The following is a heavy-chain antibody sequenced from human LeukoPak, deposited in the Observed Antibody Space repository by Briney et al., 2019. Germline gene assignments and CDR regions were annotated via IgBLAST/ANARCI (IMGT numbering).Heavy chain of an antibody. CDR2: IYYSGST. J-gene: IGHJ4*02. CDR1: GYSISSGYY. V-gene: IGHV4-61*01. CDR3: ARVRYYYDSFTFDY. Sequence: SETLSLTCSVSGYSISSGYYWGWIRQPPGKGLEWIGYIYYSGSTNYNPSLKSRVTISVDTSKNQFSLKLSSVTAADTAVYYCARVRYYYDSFTFDYWGQGTLVTVSS. D-gene: IGHD3-22*01.